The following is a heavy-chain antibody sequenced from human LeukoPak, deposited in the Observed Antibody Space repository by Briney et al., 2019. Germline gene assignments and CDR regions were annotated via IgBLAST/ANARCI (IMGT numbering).Heavy chain of an antibody. J-gene: IGHJ4*02. V-gene: IGHV4-34*01. CDR3: AEITMVRGVIIDY. Sequence: SETLSLTYAVYGGSFSGYYWSWIRQPPGKGLEWIGEINHSGSTNYNPSLKSRVTISVDTSKNQFSLKLSSVTAADTAVYYCAEITMVRGVIIDYWGQGTLVTVSS. CDR1: GGSFSGYY. CDR2: INHSGST. D-gene: IGHD3-10*01.